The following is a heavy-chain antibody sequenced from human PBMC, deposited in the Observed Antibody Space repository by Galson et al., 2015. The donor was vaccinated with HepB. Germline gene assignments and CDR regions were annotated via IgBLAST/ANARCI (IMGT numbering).Heavy chain of an antibody. CDR1: GYRFTTYW. Sequence: QSGAEVKKPGESLKISCKGSGYRFTTYWIAWVRQMPGKGLEWMGIIYPGDSDTRYSPSFQGQVTISADKSISTAYLQWSSLKASGTAMYYCARPLAVAALDAFHIWGQGTMVTVSS. CDR2: IYPGDSDT. J-gene: IGHJ3*02. D-gene: IGHD6-19*01. CDR3: ARPLAVAALDAFHI. V-gene: IGHV5-51*03.